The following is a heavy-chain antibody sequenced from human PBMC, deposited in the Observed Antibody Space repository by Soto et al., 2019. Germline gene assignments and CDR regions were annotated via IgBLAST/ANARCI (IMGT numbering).Heavy chain of an antibody. D-gene: IGHD3-3*01. CDR2: IYWDDDK. Sequence: QITLNESGPTQVKPRQTLTLTCTFSGFSLTTSGVGVGWIRQSPGKAPEWLALIYWDDDKRYSPSLKSRLTITKDTSKNQVVLTMADLNHADTATYYCAHRVLRTVFGLVTTTAIYFDFWGQGNPVAVSS. CDR1: GFSLTTSGVG. V-gene: IGHV2-5*02. J-gene: IGHJ4*02. CDR3: AHRVLRTVFGLVTTTAIYFDF.